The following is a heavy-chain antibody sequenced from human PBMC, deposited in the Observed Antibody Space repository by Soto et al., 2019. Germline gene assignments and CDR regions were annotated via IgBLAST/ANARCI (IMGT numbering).Heavy chain of an antibody. Sequence: RLSCSASGFTFSSYAMSWVRQAPGKGLEWVSAISGSGGSTYYADSVKGRFTISRDNSKNTLYLQMNSLRAEDTAVYYCAKASSSSGYYFDYWGQGTLVTVSS. J-gene: IGHJ4*02. CDR3: AKASSSSGYYFDY. V-gene: IGHV3-23*01. D-gene: IGHD6-6*01. CDR2: ISGSGGST. CDR1: GFTFSSYA.